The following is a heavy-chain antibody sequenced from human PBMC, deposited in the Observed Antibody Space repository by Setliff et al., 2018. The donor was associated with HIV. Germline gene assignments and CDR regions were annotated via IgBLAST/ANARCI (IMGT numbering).Heavy chain of an antibody. CDR3: AKGSFDRSGWAHYYYYYMAV. Sequence: SVKVSCKASGGTFSNYAITWVRQAPGQGLELMGGIIPMLSIANYAQKFRGRVTLTAAKSTSTAYMALSSLRSEDTAVYYCAKGSFDRSGWAHYYYYYMAVWGKGTTVTVSS. J-gene: IGHJ6*03. V-gene: IGHV1-69*10. D-gene: IGHD6-19*01. CDR2: IIPMLSIA. CDR1: GGTFSNYA.